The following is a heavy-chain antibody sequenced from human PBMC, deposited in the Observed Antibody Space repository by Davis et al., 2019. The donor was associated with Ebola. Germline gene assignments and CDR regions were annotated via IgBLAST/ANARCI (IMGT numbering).Heavy chain of an antibody. CDR2: LYDHST. CDR3: ATAQWLREFAS. D-gene: IGHD6-19*01. CDR1: SFPFPLPP. J-gene: IGHJ4*02. Sequence: GESLKISCAASSFPFPLPPMSWVRQAPRKGLEWVSVLYDHSTAYADSVMGRFIISRDKSNNTLYLAMNSLRVDDTAVYYCATAQWLREFASWGQGTLVTVSS. V-gene: IGHV3-53*05.